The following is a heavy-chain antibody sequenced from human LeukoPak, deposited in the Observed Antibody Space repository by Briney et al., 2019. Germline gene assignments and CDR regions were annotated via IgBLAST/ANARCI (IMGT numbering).Heavy chain of an antibody. CDR1: GVTLRNYG. CDR3: TTHYYYKVN. CDR2: IRGSGDTT. V-gene: IGHV3-23*01. D-gene: IGHD3-22*01. Sequence: QPGGSLRLSCAASGVTLRNYGLSWVRHTPGKGLEWVSAIRGSGDTTFYTDSVQGRFTISRDNSKNTLYLQMNSLIAEDTAFYYCTTHYYYKVNWGQGTLVTVSS. J-gene: IGHJ4*02.